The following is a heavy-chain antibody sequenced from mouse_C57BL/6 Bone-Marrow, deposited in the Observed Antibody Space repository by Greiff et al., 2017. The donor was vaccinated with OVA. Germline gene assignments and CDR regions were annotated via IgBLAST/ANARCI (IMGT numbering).Heavy chain of an antibody. D-gene: IGHD2-2*01. Sequence: QVQLQQSGAELARPGASVKLSCKASGYTFTSYGLSWVKQRTGQGLEWIGEIYPRSGNTYYNEKFKGKATLTADKSSSTAYMELRSLTSEDSAVYFCARRRTIYYGYDWYFDVWGTGTTVTVSS. V-gene: IGHV1-81*01. J-gene: IGHJ1*03. CDR2: IYPRSGNT. CDR3: ARRRTIYYGYDWYFDV. CDR1: GYTFTSYG.